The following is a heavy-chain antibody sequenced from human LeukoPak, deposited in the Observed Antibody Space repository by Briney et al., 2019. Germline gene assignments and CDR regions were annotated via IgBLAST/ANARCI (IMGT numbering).Heavy chain of an antibody. Sequence: PSETLSLTCTVSGGSISSYYWCWIRQPPGKGLEWIGYIYYSGSTNYNPSLKSRVTISVDTSKNQFSLKLSSVTAADTAVYYCARGVSSSGDFDYWGQGTLVTVSS. CDR3: ARGVSSSGDFDY. J-gene: IGHJ4*02. CDR1: GGSISSYY. D-gene: IGHD6-6*01. CDR2: IYYSGST. V-gene: IGHV4-59*01.